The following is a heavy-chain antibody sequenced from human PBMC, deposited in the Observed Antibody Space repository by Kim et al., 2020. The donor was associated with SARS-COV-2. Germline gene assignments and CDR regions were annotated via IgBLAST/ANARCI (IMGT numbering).Heavy chain of an antibody. J-gene: IGHJ2*01. CDR1: GGSISSISDY. CDR2: IYYSGST. D-gene: IGHD3-16*01. V-gene: IGHV4-39*01. CDR3: ARQRGGSKWYFDL. Sequence: SETLSLTCTVSGGSISSISDYWGWIRQPPGKGLEWIGNIYYSGSTYYKPSLTRRVTISVDTSKNQFSLKLSSVTAADTAVYYCARQRGGSKWYFDLWGRGTPVTVSS.